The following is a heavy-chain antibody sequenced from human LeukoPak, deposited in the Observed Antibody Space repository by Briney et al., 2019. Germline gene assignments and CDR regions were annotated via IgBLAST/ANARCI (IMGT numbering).Heavy chain of an antibody. CDR2: ISPTGSTT. V-gene: IGHV3-74*01. D-gene: IGHD6-6*01. Sequence: GGSLRLSCTASGFSFSGHWMHWARQLPGKGLVWVSRISPTGSTTSYADSVKGRFTVSRDDAKSTLYLQVNNLRAEDTAVYYCARGPNSNWSGLDFWGQGTLLTVSS. CDR1: GFSFSGHW. J-gene: IGHJ4*02. CDR3: ARGPNSNWSGLDF.